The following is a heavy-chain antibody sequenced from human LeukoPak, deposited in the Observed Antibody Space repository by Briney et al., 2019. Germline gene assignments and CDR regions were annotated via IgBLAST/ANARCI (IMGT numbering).Heavy chain of an antibody. J-gene: IGHJ6*03. CDR3: ARADYGGNSGGKGYYYYYMDV. Sequence: SVKVSCKASGGTFSSYAISWVRQAPGQGLEWMGGIIPIFGTANYAQKFQGRVTITTDESTSTAYMELSSLRSEDTAVYYCARADYGGNSGGKGYYYYYMDVWGKGTTVTVSS. V-gene: IGHV1-69*05. CDR2: IIPIFGTA. CDR1: GGTFSSYA. D-gene: IGHD4-23*01.